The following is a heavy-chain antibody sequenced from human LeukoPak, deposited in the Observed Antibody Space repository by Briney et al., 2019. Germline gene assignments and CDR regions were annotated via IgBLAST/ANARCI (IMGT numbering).Heavy chain of an antibody. CDR2: IYYSGST. D-gene: IGHD3-22*01. J-gene: IGHJ4*02. CDR3: AGDSSGYYYSFFMDY. V-gene: IGHV4-39*06. CDR1: GGSISSSSYY. Sequence: SETLSLTCTVSGGSISSSSYYWGWIRQPPGKGLEWIGSIYYSGSTYYNPSLKSRVTISVDTSKNQFPLKLSSVTAADTAVYYCAGDSSGYYYSFFMDYWGQGTLVTVSS.